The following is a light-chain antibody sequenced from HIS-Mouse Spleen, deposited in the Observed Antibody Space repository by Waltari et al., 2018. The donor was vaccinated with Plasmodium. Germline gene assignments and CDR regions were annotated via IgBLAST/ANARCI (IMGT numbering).Light chain of an antibody. Sequence: SYELTQPPSVSVSPRQPASITCSGAHLGSKDACWYQQKPGQSPVLVIYLDSKRPSGMPERFSGSNSGNTATLTISGTQARDEADDYCQAWDSSTVVFGGGTKLTVL. J-gene: IGLJ2*01. CDR1: HLGSKD. V-gene: IGLV3-1*01. CDR2: LDS. CDR3: QAWDSSTVV.